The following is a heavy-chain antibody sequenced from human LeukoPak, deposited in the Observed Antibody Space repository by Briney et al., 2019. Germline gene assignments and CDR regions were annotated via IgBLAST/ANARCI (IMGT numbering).Heavy chain of an antibody. V-gene: IGHV4-4*02. CDR1: GDSISNSNW. CDR3: ARSVTLYSIEPNWFDP. D-gene: IGHD4-11*01. Sequence: SETLSLTCAVSGDSISNSNWWSWVRQPPGKGLEWIGEIYHSGSTNYNPSLKSRVTISVDKSKNQFSLKLSSVTAADTAVYYCARSVTLYSIEPNWFDPWGQGTLVTVSS. CDR2: IYHSGST. J-gene: IGHJ5*02.